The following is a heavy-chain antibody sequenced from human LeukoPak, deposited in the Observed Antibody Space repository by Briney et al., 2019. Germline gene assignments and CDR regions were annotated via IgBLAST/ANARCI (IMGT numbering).Heavy chain of an antibody. D-gene: IGHD6-13*01. Sequence: GASVKVSCKTSGYTFTHYGIIWVRQAPRQGLEWMGWISNYNGNTNYAQKLQGRVTMTTDTSTSTAYMELRSLRSDDTAVYYCARMPLGAAADFDYWGQGTLVTVSS. J-gene: IGHJ4*02. V-gene: IGHV1-18*01. CDR1: GYTFTHYG. CDR3: ARMPLGAAADFDY. CDR2: ISNYNGNT.